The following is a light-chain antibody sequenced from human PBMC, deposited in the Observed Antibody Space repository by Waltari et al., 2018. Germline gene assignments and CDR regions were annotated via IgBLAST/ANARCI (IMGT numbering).Light chain of an antibody. V-gene: IGKV1-5*03. CDR3: QQYNSYPYT. J-gene: IGKJ2*01. Sequence: DIQMTQSPSTLSTSVGDRVTITCRASQSISSWLAWYQQKPGKAPKLLIYKASSLESGVPSRFSGSGSGTEFTLTISSLQPDDFATYYCQQYNSYPYTFGQGTKLEIK. CDR1: QSISSW. CDR2: KAS.